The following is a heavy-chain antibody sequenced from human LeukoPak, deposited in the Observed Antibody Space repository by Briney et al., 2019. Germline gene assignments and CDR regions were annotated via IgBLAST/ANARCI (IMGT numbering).Heavy chain of an antibody. CDR2: TYYRSKWYN. Sequence: SQTLSLTCAISGDTVSSNSAAWNWIRHSPSRGLEWLGRTYYRSKWYNDYAVSVKSRITINPDTSKNQFSLQLNSVTPEDTAVYYCARDGRIAAAGTGWFDPWGQGTLVTVSS. J-gene: IGHJ5*02. D-gene: IGHD6-13*01. V-gene: IGHV6-1*01. CDR3: ARDGRIAAAGTGWFDP. CDR1: GDTVSSNSAA.